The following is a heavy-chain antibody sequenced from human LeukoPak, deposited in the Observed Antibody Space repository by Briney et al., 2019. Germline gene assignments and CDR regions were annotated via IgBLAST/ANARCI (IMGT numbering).Heavy chain of an antibody. Sequence: GESLKISCAASGFTFSSYAMSWVRQAPGKGLEWVSTISGSGGSTDYADSVKGRFTLSRDNSKNTLFLQVNSLRADDTAVYYCAKFHSPGRVTHFYWYFDLWGRGTLVTVSS. CDR1: GFTFSSYA. V-gene: IGHV3-23*01. D-gene: IGHD2-21*02. CDR2: ISGSGGST. J-gene: IGHJ2*01. CDR3: AKFHSPGRVTHFYWYFDL.